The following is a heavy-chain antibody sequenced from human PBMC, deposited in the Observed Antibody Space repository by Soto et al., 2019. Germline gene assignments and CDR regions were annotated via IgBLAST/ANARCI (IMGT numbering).Heavy chain of an antibody. CDR1: GYSFTSYW. D-gene: IGHD3-10*01. CDR3: ARKYYGSGSYYDAFDI. CDR2: TYPGDSDT. J-gene: IGHJ3*02. Sequence: GESLKISCKGSGYSFTSYWIGWVRQMPGKGLEWMGITYPGDSDTRYSPSFQGQVTISADKSISTAYLQWSSLKASDTAMYYCARKYYGSGSYYDAFDIWGQGTMVTVSS. V-gene: IGHV5-51*01.